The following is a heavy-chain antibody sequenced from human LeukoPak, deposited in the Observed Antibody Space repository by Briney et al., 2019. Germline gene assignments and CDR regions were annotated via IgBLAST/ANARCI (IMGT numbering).Heavy chain of an antibody. V-gene: IGHV3-23*01. J-gene: IGHJ4*02. CDR1: GFTFSSYA. D-gene: IGHD1-26*01. CDR3: ARVPTGSYHFDY. Sequence: GGSLRLSWAASGFTFSSYAMSWVRQAPGEGLGWVSAIIGSGGSTYYADSVRDRFTISRDNAKNTLYLQMYSLRVEDTAVYYCARVPTGSYHFDYSGQGKLVTVSS. CDR2: IIGSGGST.